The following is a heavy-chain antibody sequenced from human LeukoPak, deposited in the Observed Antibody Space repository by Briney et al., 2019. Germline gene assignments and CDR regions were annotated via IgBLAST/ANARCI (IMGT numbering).Heavy chain of an antibody. J-gene: IGHJ5*02. CDR1: GYTFTSYY. D-gene: IGHD6-13*01. CDR2: INPSGGRT. Sequence: ASVKVSCKASGYTFTSYYMHWVRQAPGQGLEWMGIINPSGGRTSYAQKFQGRVTMTRDMSTSTVYMELSSLRSEDTAVYYCARDQLKAAGTGTSWFDPWGQGTLVTVSS. V-gene: IGHV1-46*01. CDR3: ARDQLKAAGTGTSWFDP.